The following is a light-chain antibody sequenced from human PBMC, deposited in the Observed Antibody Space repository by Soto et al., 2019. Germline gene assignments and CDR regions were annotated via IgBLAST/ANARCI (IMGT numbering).Light chain of an antibody. CDR3: CSFVRTNGLL. CDR2: EVN. CDR1: GSDVGSYDL. Sequence: QSALTQPASVSGSPGQSSTISFTGTGSDVGSYDLVSWYQHHSGKAPKISIYEVNKRHSGISDRFSGSKSGNTASLTISGLQAEDEADYFCCSFVRTNGLLFGGGTKLPVL. J-gene: IGLJ2*01. V-gene: IGLV2-23*02.